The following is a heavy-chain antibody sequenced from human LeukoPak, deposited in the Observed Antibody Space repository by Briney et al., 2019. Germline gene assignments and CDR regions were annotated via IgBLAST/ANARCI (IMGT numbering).Heavy chain of an antibody. CDR3: ARGVVTAIPDY. V-gene: IGHV3-21*01. D-gene: IGHD2-21*02. CDR1: GFTFSSYS. J-gene: IGHJ4*02. Sequence: GGSLRLSCAASGFTFSSYSMNWVRQAPGKGLEWVSSISSSSSYIYYADSVKGRFTISRDNAKNSQYLQMNSLRAEDTAVYYCARGVVTAIPDYWGQGTLVTVSS. CDR2: ISSSSSYI.